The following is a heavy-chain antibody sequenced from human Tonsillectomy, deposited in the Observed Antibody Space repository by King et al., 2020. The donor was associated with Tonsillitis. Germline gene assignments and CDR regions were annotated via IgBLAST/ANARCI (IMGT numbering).Heavy chain of an antibody. Sequence: VQLVQSGGGLVQPGGSLRISCAAPGFTFSSYAMNWVRQAPGKGLEWVSAISGSGGCTYYADSVKGRFTISRDNSKNTLYLQMNSLRAEDTAVYFCAKDRRVGIAVTGSFDYWGQGTLVTVSS. CDR3: AKDRRVGIAVTGSFDY. CDR1: GFTFSSYA. V-gene: IGHV3-23*04. D-gene: IGHD6-19*01. J-gene: IGHJ4*02. CDR2: ISGSGGCT.